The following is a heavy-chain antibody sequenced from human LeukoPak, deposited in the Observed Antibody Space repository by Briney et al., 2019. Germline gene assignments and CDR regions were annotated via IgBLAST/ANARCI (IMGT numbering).Heavy chain of an antibody. V-gene: IGHV1-69*06. CDR2: IIPIFGTA. J-gene: IGHJ4*02. CDR1: GGTFSSYA. D-gene: IGHD1-26*01. CDR3: ASTRSGSRTFDY. Sequence: GASVKVSCKASGGTFSSYAISWVRQAPGQGLEWMRGIIPIFGTANYAQKFQGRVTITADKSTSTAYMELSSLRSEDTAVYYCASTRSGSRTFDYWGQGTLVTVSS.